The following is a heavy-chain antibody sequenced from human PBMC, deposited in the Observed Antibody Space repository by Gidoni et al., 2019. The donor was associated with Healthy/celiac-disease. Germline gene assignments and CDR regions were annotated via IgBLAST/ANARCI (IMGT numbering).Heavy chain of an antibody. Sequence: QVHLVDSGGGLVKPGRSLRLSCAASGFTLSDYYMSWIRHATGKGLELVSYISSSSSDTNYADSVKGRFTISRDNANNSLYRQMNSLRAEDKAVYYCAREGSSSSKNAFDIWGQGTMVTVSS. CDR2: ISSSSSDT. D-gene: IGHD6-6*01. V-gene: IGHV3-11*06. CDR3: AREGSSSSKNAFDI. J-gene: IGHJ3*02. CDR1: GFTLSDYY.